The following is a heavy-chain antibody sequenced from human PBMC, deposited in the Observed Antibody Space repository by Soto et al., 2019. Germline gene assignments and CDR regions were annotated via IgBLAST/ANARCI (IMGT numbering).Heavy chain of an antibody. V-gene: IGHV3-33*01. CDR2: IWSDGNKE. CDR1: GFPFWHYG. D-gene: IGHD6-19*01. J-gene: IGHJ6*02. Sequence: QVQLVESGGGVVQPGRSLRLSCVGSGFPFWHYGMHGVRQAPGKGLEWVAVIWSDGNKESYADSVKGRFAISRDNSKDTLYLEMNSPRVEDTAVYFCARDRNGGWFHMDVWGQGITVSVSS. CDR3: ARDRNGGWFHMDV.